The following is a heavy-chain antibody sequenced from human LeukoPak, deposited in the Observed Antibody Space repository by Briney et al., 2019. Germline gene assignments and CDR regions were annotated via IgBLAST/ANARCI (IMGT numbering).Heavy chain of an antibody. Sequence: SETLSLTCTVSGGSISSYYWSWIRQPPGKGLEWIGYIYYSGSTNYNPSLKSRVTISVDTSKNQFSLKLSSVTAADTAVYYCARESRGYSYGAYFDYWRQGTLVTVSS. CDR3: ARESRGYSYGAYFDY. D-gene: IGHD5-18*01. CDR2: IYYSGST. V-gene: IGHV4-59*01. CDR1: GGSISSYY. J-gene: IGHJ4*02.